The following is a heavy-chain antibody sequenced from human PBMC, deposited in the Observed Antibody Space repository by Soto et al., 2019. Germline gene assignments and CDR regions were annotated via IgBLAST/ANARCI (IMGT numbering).Heavy chain of an antibody. CDR2: INHSGST. D-gene: IGHD2-2*01. J-gene: IGHJ4*02. CDR3: AGEYCSSTSCYALGY. Sequence: SETLSLTCAVYGGSFSGYYWSWIRQPPGKGLEWIGEINHSGSTNYNPSLKSRVTISVDTSKNQFSLKLSSVTAADTAVYYCAGEYCSSTSCYALGYWGQGTLVTVSS. CDR1: GGSFSGYY. V-gene: IGHV4-34*01.